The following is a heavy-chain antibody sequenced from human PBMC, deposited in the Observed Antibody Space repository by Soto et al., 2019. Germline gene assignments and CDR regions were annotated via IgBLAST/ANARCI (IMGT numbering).Heavy chain of an antibody. CDR2: IYHSGST. D-gene: IGHD2-15*01. CDR3: ARAEGYCSGGSCSGTHNWFDP. Sequence: QLQLQESGSGLVKPSQTLSLACAVSGGASSSGGYSWSWVRQLSGKGRGWIGHIYHSGSTYYNPSLKSRVTISVDRSKNQFSLKLSSVTAADTAVYYCARAEGYCSGGSCSGTHNWFDPWGQGTLVTVSS. V-gene: IGHV4-30-2*01. J-gene: IGHJ5*02. CDR1: GGASSSGGYS.